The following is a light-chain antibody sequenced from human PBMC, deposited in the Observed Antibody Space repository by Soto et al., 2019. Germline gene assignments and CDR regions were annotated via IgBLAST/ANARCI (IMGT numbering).Light chain of an antibody. J-gene: IGKJ2*01. CDR1: QSVSSNY. V-gene: IGKV3-20*01. Sequence: ESVLTQSPGALSLSRGERTTLSCRASQSVSSNYLAWYQQKPGQAPRLLIYGASSRATGIPDRFSGSGSGTDFTLTISRVEPEDFAVYYCQHFGNSLYTFGQGTKVDI. CDR3: QHFGNSLYT. CDR2: GAS.